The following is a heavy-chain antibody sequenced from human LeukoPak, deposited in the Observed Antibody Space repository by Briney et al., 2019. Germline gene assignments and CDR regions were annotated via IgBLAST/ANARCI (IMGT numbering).Heavy chain of an antibody. V-gene: IGHV1-69*01. Sequence: SVKVSCKASGGTFSSYAISWVRQAPGPGLEWMGGIIPIFGTANYAQKFQGRVTITADEFTSTTYIELSSLRSEDTAVYYCASSNILTDYLSYFDYWGQGTLVTVSS. D-gene: IGHD3-9*01. J-gene: IGHJ4*02. CDR3: ASSNILTDYLSYFDY. CDR2: IIPIFGTA. CDR1: GGTFSSYA.